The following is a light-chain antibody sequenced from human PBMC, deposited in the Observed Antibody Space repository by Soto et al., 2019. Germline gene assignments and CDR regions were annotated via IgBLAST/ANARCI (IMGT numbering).Light chain of an antibody. CDR3: QQSKTKLWT. CDR2: EAS. Sequence: DILMTQSPSTLSASVGDRVTITCRASESISVWLAWYQQKPGKAPKLLIYEASILESGVPSRFSCTGSGTVFTLTISSLQPNDFATYYCQQSKTKLWTFGQGTRVEV. J-gene: IGKJ1*01. V-gene: IGKV1-5*01. CDR1: ESISVW.